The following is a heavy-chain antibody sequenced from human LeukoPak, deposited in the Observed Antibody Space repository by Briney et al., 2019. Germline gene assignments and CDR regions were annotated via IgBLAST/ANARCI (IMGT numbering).Heavy chain of an antibody. J-gene: IGHJ4*02. D-gene: IGHD4-23*01. CDR1: GYTFTSYD. CDR2: INPNSGGT. Sequence: ASVKVSCKASGYTFTSYDINWVRQATGQGLEWMGWINPNSGGTNYAQKFQGRVTMTRDTSISTAYMELSRLRSDDTAVYYCARGHTVYGGNSGFDYWGQGTLVTVSS. V-gene: IGHV1-2*02. CDR3: ARGHTVYGGNSGFDY.